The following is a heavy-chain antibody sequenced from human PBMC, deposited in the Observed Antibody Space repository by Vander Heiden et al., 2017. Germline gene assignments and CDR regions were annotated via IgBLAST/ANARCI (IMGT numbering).Heavy chain of an antibody. V-gene: IGHV2-5*02. CDR1: GFSLSTSGVG. CDR2: IYWDDDK. J-gene: IGHJ6*02. Sequence: QITLKESGPTLVKPTQTLTLTCTFSGFSLSTSGVGVGWIRQPPGKALELLALIYWDDDKRYSPSLKSRLTITKDTSKNQVVLTMTNMDPVDTATYYCARETTVTSRYYYYGMDVWGQGTTVTVSS. D-gene: IGHD4-17*01. CDR3: ARETTVTSRYYYYGMDV.